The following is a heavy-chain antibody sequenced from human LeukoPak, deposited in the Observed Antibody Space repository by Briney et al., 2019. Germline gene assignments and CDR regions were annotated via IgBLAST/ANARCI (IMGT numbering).Heavy chain of an antibody. D-gene: IGHD3-10*01. J-gene: IGHJ1*01. V-gene: IGHV3-7*01. CDR1: GFTFSSFW. Sequence: GGSLRLSFAASGFTFSSFWMTWVRQAPGKGLEWVANIKPDGTENYYVDSVKGRFSISRDNVKNSLYLQMNGLRAEDTAVYYCAIQKADLITMVRGIIAFWGQGTLVTVSS. CDR3: AIQKADLITMVRGIIAF. CDR2: IKPDGTEN.